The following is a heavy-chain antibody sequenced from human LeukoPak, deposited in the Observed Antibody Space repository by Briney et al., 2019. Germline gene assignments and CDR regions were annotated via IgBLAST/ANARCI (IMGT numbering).Heavy chain of an antibody. CDR2: LYHPDST. CDR1: GYPINNAYY. J-gene: IGHJ4*02. CDR3: VRAVVDHGDHRYFDS. Sequence: SETLSLTCGVSGYPINNAYYWVWIRPPPGKGLEWIGSLYHPDSTYYNPSLKSRVTMSVDTSRNQFSLRLSFVTAADTAVYYCVRAVVDHGDHRYFDSWGQGTLVTVSS. D-gene: IGHD4/OR15-4a*01. V-gene: IGHV4-38-2*01.